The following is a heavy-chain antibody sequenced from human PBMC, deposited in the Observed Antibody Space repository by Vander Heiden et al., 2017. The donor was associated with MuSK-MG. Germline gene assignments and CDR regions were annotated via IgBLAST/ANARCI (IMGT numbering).Heavy chain of an antibody. Sequence: EVQLLESGGGLVQPGGSLRLSCAASGFTFSTFAMSWVRQPPGKGLEWVSSISGGGGTTYYADSMKGRFTISRDDSKNTLYLQMNSLRAEDTAVYYCAYHHHYGSGSNWFFDLWGRGTLVTVSS. V-gene: IGHV3-23*01. CDR2: ISGGGGTT. CDR3: AYHHHYGSGSNWFFDL. CDR1: GFTFSTFA. J-gene: IGHJ2*01. D-gene: IGHD3-10*01.